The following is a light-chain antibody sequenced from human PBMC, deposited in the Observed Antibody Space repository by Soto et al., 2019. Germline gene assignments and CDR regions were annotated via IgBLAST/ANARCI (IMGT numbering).Light chain of an antibody. J-gene: IGKJ1*01. V-gene: IGKV3-15*01. Sequence: EIVMTQSPATLSVSPGERATLSCRASQSVSSNLAWYQQKPGQAPRLLIYGASTRATGIPARFRGSGSGTEFTLTISSLQSEDFAVYYCQQYNNWPPWTFGQGPKVDIK. CDR2: GAS. CDR3: QQYNNWPPWT. CDR1: QSVSSN.